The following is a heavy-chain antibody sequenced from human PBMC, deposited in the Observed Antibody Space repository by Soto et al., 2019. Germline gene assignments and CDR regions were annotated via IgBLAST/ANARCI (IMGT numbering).Heavy chain of an antibody. CDR3: PREGNSSSGYVYYYYNACMDV. V-gene: IGHV3-49*03. D-gene: IGHD6-13*01. Sequence: GGSLRLSCTASGFTFGDYAMSWFRQAPGKGLEWVGFIRSKAYGGTTEYAASVKGRFTISRDDSKSIAYLQMNSLKTEDTAVYYCPREGNSSSGYVYYYYNACMDVWGQEAT. CDR2: IRSKAYGGTT. CDR1: GFTFGDYA. J-gene: IGHJ6*02.